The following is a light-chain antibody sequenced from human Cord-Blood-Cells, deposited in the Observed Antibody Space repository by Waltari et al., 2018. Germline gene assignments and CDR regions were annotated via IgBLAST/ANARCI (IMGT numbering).Light chain of an antibody. CDR1: SSDVGGYNY. CDR2: EVS. Sequence: QSALTQPPSASGSPGQSVTISCTGTSSDVGGYNYVSWYQQHPGKAPKLMIYEVSKRPSGVPDRCSGSKSGNTASLTVSGLQAEDEADYYCSSYAGSNNFVFGTGTKVTGL. J-gene: IGLJ1*01. V-gene: IGLV2-8*01. CDR3: SSYAGSNNFV.